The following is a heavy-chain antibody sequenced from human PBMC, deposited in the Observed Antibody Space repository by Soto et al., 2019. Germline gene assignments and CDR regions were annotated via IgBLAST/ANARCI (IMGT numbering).Heavy chain of an antibody. CDR2: IYYSGST. V-gene: IGHV4-39*01. Sequence: QLQLQESGPGLVKPSETLSLTCTVSGGSISSSSYYWGWIRQPPGKGLAWIGSIYYSGSTYYNPSLKSRVTISGDTSKTLFSMKLSSVTAAGTAVYSCARHWGRKVFDYWGQGTLVTVSS. CDR3: ARHWGRKVFDY. J-gene: IGHJ4*02. D-gene: IGHD3-16*01. CDR1: GGSISSSSYY.